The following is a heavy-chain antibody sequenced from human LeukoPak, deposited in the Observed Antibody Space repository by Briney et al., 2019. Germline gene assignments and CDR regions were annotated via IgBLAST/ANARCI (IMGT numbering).Heavy chain of an antibody. Sequence: SETLSLTCTVSGGSVSGYYWSWIRQPAGEGLEWIGRIYSSGSTSYTPSLQSRVTISVDKSKNQFSLKVTSVTAADTAVYYCARDAYSRSYYWFDPWGQGTLVTVSS. CDR3: ARDAYSRSYYWFDP. V-gene: IGHV4-4*07. CDR2: IYSSGST. CDR1: GGSVSGYY. D-gene: IGHD6-13*01. J-gene: IGHJ5*02.